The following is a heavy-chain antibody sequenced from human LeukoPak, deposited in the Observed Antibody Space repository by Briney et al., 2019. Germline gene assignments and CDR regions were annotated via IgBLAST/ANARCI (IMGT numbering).Heavy chain of an antibody. Sequence: GGSLRFSCAASGFTFSSYGMHWVRQAPGKGLEWVAFIRYDGSNKYYADSVKGRFTISRDNSKNTLYLQMNSLRAEDTAVYYCATLGVVVVAATHWFDPWGQGTLVTVSS. CDR3: ATLGVVVVAATHWFDP. CDR1: GFTFSSYG. V-gene: IGHV3-30*02. J-gene: IGHJ5*02. CDR2: IRYDGSNK. D-gene: IGHD2-15*01.